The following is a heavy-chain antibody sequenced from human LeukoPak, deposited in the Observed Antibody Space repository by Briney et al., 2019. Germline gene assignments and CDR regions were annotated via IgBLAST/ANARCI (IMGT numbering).Heavy chain of an antibody. D-gene: IGHD3-22*01. CDR1: AFTCSSYS. CDR2: ISSSSSYI. V-gene: IGHV3-21*01. J-gene: IGHJ4*02. Sequence: GSSLRLSCASSAFTCSSYSMNFVRQAPGKGLEWVSSISSSSSYIYYADSVKGRFTISRDNAKNSLYLQMNSLRAEDTAGYYRARDYPDYYDSSGYYPPPFVYGGQGTLVTVSS. CDR3: ARDYPDYYDSSGYYPPPFVY.